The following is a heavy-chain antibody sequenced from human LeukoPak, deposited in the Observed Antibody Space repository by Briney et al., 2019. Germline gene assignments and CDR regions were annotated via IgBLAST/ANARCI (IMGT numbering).Heavy chain of an antibody. CDR1: GGSFSSSTYY. CDR2: IYYSGST. CDR3: ARQAFSSGWYSNY. J-gene: IGHJ4*02. D-gene: IGHD6-19*01. V-gene: IGHV4-39*01. Sequence: PSETLSLTCTVSGGSFSSSTYYWGWLRQPPGKGLEWIGSIYYSGSTYYNPSLKSRVTISVDTSKNQFSLRPSSVTAADTAVYYCARQAFSSGWYSNYWGQGTLVTVSS.